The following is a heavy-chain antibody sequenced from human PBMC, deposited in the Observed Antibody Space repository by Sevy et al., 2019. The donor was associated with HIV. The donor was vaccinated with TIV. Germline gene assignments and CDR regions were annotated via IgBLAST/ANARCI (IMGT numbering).Heavy chain of an antibody. CDR1: GFTFSSYA. V-gene: IGHV3-23*01. CDR3: ARESPIAVAGMGYYYMDV. CDR2: ISGSGGST. D-gene: IGHD6-19*01. J-gene: IGHJ6*03. Sequence: GGSLRLSCAASGFTFSSYAMSWVRQAPGKGLEWVSAISGSGGSTYYADSVKGRFTISRDNSKNTLYLQMNSLRAEDTAVYYCARESPIAVAGMGYYYMDVWGKGTTVTVSS.